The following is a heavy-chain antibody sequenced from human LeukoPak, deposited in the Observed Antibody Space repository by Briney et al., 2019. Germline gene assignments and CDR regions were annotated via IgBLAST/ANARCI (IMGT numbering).Heavy chain of an antibody. CDR2: SSAYNGNT. D-gene: IGHD1-14*01. CDR1: GYTFTSYG. V-gene: IGHV1-18*01. CDR3: ARASEITLRAAFDI. Sequence: GASVKVSCKASGYTFTSYGISWVRQAPGQGLEWMGWSSAYNGNTNYAQKLQGRVTMTTDTSTSTAYMELRSLRSDDTAVYYCARASEITLRAAFDIWGQGTIVTVSS. J-gene: IGHJ3*02.